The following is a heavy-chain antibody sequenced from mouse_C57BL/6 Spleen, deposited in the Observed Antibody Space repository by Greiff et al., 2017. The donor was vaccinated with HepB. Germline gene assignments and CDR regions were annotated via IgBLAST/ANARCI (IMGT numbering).Heavy chain of an antibody. D-gene: IGHD4-1*01. Sequence: EVKLMESGGGLVKPGGSLKLSCAASGFTFSDYGMHWVRQAPEKGLEWVAYISSGSSTIYYADTVKGRFTISRDNAKNTLFLQMTSLRSEDTAMYYCARSNWVWFAYWGQGTLVTVSA. CDR1: GFTFSDYG. V-gene: IGHV5-17*01. J-gene: IGHJ3*01. CDR2: ISSGSSTI. CDR3: ARSNWVWFAY.